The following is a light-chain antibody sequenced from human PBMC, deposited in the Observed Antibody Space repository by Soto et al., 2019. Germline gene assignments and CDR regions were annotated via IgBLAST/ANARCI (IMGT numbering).Light chain of an antibody. CDR1: NIGSKS. CDR3: QVWEEV. J-gene: IGLJ2*01. V-gene: IGLV3-21*02. CDR2: DDR. Sequence: SSELTQPPSVSVAPGQTASITCGGYNIGSKSVHWYQQKPGQAPVLVVYDDRDRPSGIPERFSGSNSGNTATLTISRVEVGDEADYYCQVWEEVFGGGTKLTVL.